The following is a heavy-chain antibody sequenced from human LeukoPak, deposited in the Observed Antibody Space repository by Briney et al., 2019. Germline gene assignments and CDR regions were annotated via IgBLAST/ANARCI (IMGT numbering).Heavy chain of an antibody. D-gene: IGHD3-22*01. CDR3: ARPSSGHYKVFDY. CDR2: IYYSGTT. J-gene: IGHJ4*02. Sequence: SSETLSLTCAVSGYSISSGYYWGWIRQPPGKGLEWIGSIYYSGTTYYNPSLKSRVTISVDTSKNQFSLKLSSVTAADTAIYYCARPSSGHYKVFDYWDQGTLVTVSS. V-gene: IGHV4-38-2*01. CDR1: GYSISSGYY.